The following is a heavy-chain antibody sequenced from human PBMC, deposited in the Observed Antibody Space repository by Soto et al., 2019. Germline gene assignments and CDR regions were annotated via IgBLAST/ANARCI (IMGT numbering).Heavy chain of an antibody. D-gene: IGHD3-22*01. Sequence: QAQLVQSGTEVKKPGASVKVSCQASGYTFTNYDIFWMRQATGEGLEWMGWMNPYSSNAGYAEKFQGRVTMTRDTSTSTAYMELSGLTSEDTAVYYCARGASYYYDKHGDYRNWYFDLWGRGTLLRVSS. V-gene: IGHV1-8*01. CDR1: GYTFTNYD. CDR3: ARGASYYYDKHGDYRNWYFDL. CDR2: MNPYSSNA. J-gene: IGHJ2*01.